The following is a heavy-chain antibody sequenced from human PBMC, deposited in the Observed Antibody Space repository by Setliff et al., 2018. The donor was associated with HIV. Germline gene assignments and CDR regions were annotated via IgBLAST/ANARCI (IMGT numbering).Heavy chain of an antibody. CDR3: ARSLGTIWGYDY. D-gene: IGHD3-9*01. J-gene: IGHJ4*02. CDR2: IYSSGST. V-gene: IGHV4-38-2*02. Sequence: LSLTCTVSGHSITSDYQWGWIRQPPGKGLEWIGSIYSSGSTNYNPSLKSRVTISVDTSKNQFSLNLSSVTAADTAVYYCARSLGTIWGYDYWGQGTLVTVSS. CDR1: GHSITSDYQ.